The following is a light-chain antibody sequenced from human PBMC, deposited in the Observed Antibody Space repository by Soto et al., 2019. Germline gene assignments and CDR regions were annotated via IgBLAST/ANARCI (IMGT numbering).Light chain of an antibody. CDR1: QSVSSY. Sequence: DIQMTQSPSSLSASVVDRISITCRASQSVSSYLNWYQQKPGKAPRLLIYAASHLQTGVPSRFRGTGSATHFTLTISSLQPEDFATYYCQQSYRAVTFGQGTRLE. CDR3: QQSYRAVT. CDR2: AAS. V-gene: IGKV1-39*01. J-gene: IGKJ5*01.